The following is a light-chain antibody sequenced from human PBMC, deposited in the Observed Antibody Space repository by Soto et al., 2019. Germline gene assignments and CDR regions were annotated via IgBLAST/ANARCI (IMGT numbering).Light chain of an antibody. CDR2: SNT. J-gene: IGLJ3*02. CDR1: SSNIGAGFD. CDR3: QSYDKSLTGWV. Sequence: QLVLTQPPSVSGAPGQRVTISCTGRSSNIGAGFDVHWFQQLPGTAPKLLIYSNTNRPSGVPDRFSGSKSGTSASLAITGLQAEDEADYYCQSYDKSLTGWVFGGGTKVTVL. V-gene: IGLV1-40*01.